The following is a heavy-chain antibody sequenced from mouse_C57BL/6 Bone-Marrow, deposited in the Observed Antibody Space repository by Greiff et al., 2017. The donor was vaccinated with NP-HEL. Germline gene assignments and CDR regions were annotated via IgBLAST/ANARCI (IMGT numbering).Heavy chain of an antibody. V-gene: IGHV2-4*01. CDR2: IWSGGST. CDR1: GFSLTSYG. CDR3: APAFDY. Sequence: QVQLQQSGPGLVQPSPCLSISCTASGFSLTSYGVHWVRQPPGQGLEWLGVIWSGGSTDYNAAFISRLSIRKDNSKSQVFVKMNSLRADDTAIYYCAPAFDYGGQGTTLTVTA. J-gene: IGHJ2*01.